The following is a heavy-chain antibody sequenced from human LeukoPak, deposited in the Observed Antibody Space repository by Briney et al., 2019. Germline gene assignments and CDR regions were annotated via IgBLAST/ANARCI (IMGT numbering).Heavy chain of an antibody. V-gene: IGHV4-34*01. CDR1: GGSFSDNY. CDR2: INHSGST. Sequence: PSETLSLTCAVYGGSFSDNYWSWIRQPPGKGLEWMGEINHSGSTNYSPSLRRRVTISVDTSKNQFSLNLRSVTAADTAVYYCASPTTVTTSAYRAFDIWGQGTMVTVSA. D-gene: IGHD4-17*01. J-gene: IGHJ3*02. CDR3: ASPTTVTTSAYRAFDI.